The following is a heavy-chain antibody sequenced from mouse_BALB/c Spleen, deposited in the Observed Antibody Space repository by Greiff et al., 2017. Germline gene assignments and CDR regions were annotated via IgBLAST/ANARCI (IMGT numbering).Heavy chain of an antibody. Sequence: VQLKQSGPSLVKPSQTLSLTCSVTGDSITSGYWNWIRKFPGNKLEYMGYISYSGSTYYNPSLKSRISITRDTSKNQYYLQLNSVTTEDTATYYCARSLYDFYYFDYWGQGTTLTVSS. V-gene: IGHV3-8*02. D-gene: IGHD2-3*01. CDR1: GDSITSGY. CDR3: ARSLYDFYYFDY. CDR2: ISYSGST. J-gene: IGHJ2*01.